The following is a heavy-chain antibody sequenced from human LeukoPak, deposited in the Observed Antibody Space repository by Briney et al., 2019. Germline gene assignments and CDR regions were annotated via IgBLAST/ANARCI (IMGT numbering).Heavy chain of an antibody. CDR2: ISWNSGSI. J-gene: IGHJ5*02. V-gene: IGHV3-9*01. CDR1: GFTFDDYA. D-gene: IGHD3-22*01. CDR3: AKDSGGYYDSSGNWFDP. Sequence: PGGSLRLSCAASGFTFDDYAMHWVRQAPGEGLEWVSGISWNSGSIGYADSVKGRFTIPRDNAKNSLYLQMNSLRAEDTALYYCAKDSGGYYDSSGNWFDPWGQGTLVTVSS.